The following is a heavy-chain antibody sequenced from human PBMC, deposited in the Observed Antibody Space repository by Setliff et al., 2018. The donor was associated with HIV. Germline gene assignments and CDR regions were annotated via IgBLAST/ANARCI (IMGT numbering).Heavy chain of an antibody. D-gene: IGHD6-13*01. J-gene: IGHJ3*02. CDR1: GYTFISYG. CDR3: ARDSNPRRSWYSGDAFDI. CDR2: ISAYNGNT. V-gene: IGHV1-18*01. Sequence: ASVKVSCKASGYTFISYGISWVRQAPGQGLEWMGWISAYNGNTNDAQKLQGRVTMTTDTSTSTAYMELRSLRSDDTAVYYCARDSNPRRSWYSGDAFDIWGQGTMVTVSS.